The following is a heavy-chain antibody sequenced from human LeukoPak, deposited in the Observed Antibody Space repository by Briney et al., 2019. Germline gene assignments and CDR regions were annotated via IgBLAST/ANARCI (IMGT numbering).Heavy chain of an antibody. Sequence: PGGSLRLSCAASGFTFSTYGMQWVRQVPGKGLEWVSYISGSSDSIKYAESVKGRFTISRDNAKNSLYLQMHSLRAEDTAVYYCARGGFVFDIWGQGTVVTVSS. J-gene: IGHJ3*02. CDR3: ARGGFVFDI. CDR2: ISGSSDSI. D-gene: IGHD3-10*01. CDR1: GFTFSTYG. V-gene: IGHV3-48*04.